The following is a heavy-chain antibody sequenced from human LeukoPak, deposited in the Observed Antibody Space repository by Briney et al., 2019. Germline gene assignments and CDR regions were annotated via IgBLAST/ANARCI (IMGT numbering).Heavy chain of an antibody. V-gene: IGHV3-48*01. J-gene: IGHJ5*02. CDR1: RLTFSSYS. CDR2: ISSDSSTI. Sequence: GGSLRLSCAASRLTFSSYSMNWVRQAPGKGLEWVSYISSDSSTIHYADSVKGRFTISRDNAKNSLYLQMQSLRAEDTAVYYCARDFNFMITFGGVIAHWGQGTLVTVSS. D-gene: IGHD3-16*01. CDR3: ARDFNFMITFGGVIAH.